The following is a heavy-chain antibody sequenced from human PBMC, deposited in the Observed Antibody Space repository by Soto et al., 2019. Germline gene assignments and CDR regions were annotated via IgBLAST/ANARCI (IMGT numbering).Heavy chain of an antibody. CDR2: LIPLFGTT. D-gene: IGHD7-27*01. CDR3: ARGRNWGYRFDS. J-gene: IGHJ4*02. Sequence: QVQLVQSGAEVKKPGSSVKVSCEASGGTFSGPAISWVRQAPGQGPEWMCGLIPLFGTTQHAQNFQDSITITADKSTSTAYMELTSLRFEETAIYYCARGRNWGYRFDSWGQGTLVTVSS. CDR1: GGTFSGPA. V-gene: IGHV1-69*06.